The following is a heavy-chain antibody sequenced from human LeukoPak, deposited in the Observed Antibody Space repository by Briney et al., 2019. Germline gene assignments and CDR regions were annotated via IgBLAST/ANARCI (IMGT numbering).Heavy chain of an antibody. Sequence: ASVTVSCKASGYTFTSYGISWVRQAPGQGLEWMGWISAYNGNTNYAQKLQGRVTMTTDTSTTTAYMELGSLRSDDTAVYYCARAAVAAVGTRYFQHWGQGTLVTVSS. D-gene: IGHD6-13*01. J-gene: IGHJ1*01. CDR3: ARAAVAAVGTRYFQH. CDR2: ISAYNGNT. V-gene: IGHV1-18*01. CDR1: GYTFTSYG.